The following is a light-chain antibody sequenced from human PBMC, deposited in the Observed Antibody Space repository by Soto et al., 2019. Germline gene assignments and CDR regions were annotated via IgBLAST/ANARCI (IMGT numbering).Light chain of an antibody. V-gene: IGKV1-8*01. Sequence: AIRMTQSPSSFSASTGDRVTITCRASQGISSYLAWYQQKPGKAPKLLIYAASNLQSAVPSRFSGSGSGTDFTLTISGLQPEDVATYYCQQYHRYSTFGQGTKVDIK. CDR1: QGISSY. J-gene: IGKJ1*01. CDR3: QQYHRYST. CDR2: AAS.